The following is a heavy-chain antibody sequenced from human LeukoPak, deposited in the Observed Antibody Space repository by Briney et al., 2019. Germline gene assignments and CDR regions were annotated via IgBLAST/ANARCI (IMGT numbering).Heavy chain of an antibody. V-gene: IGHV3-23*01. CDR2: ISGSGSST. CDR1: GFTFNTYT. CDR3: AKDRIVILFGSLDY. J-gene: IGHJ4*02. D-gene: IGHD2/OR15-2a*01. Sequence: GGSLRLSCAASGFTFNTYTINWVRQAPGKGLEWVSAISGSGSSTYYADSVKGRFTISRDNSKNTVYLQIDSLRAEDTATYFCAKDRIVILFGSLDYWGQGTLVTVSS.